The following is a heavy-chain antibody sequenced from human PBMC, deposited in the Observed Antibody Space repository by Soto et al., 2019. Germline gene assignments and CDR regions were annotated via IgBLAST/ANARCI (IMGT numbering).Heavy chain of an antibody. D-gene: IGHD2-2*01. V-gene: IGHV3-23*01. J-gene: IGHJ4*02. CDR3: ATFVFCTTTSCYGREGAY. CDR1: GFTFDSYG. CDR2: ISYSGGNV. Sequence: EVQLLESGGGLVQPGGSLRLSCAASGFTFDSYGMSWVRQAPGKGLEWVSGISYSGGNVYYADSVKGRFTISRDNSKNTVFLQMNNLMAEDTAVYYCATFVFCTTTSCYGREGAYWGQGTLVTVSS.